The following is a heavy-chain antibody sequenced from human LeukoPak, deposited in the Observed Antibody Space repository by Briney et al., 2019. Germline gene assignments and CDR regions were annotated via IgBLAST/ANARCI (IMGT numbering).Heavy chain of an antibody. CDR3: ASPAWVGAPLPYY. CDR1: GYSFTSYW. V-gene: IGHV5-51*01. Sequence: GESLKISCKGSGYSFTSYWIGWVRQMPGRGLEWMGIIYPGDSDTRYSPSFQGQVTISADKSISTAYLQWSSLKASDTAMYYCASPAWVGAPLPYYWGQGTLVTVSS. CDR2: IYPGDSDT. J-gene: IGHJ4*02. D-gene: IGHD1-26*01.